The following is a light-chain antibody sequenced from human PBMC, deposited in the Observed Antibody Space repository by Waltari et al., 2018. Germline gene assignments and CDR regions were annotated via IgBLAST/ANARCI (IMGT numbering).Light chain of an antibody. CDR2: DAS. J-gene: IGKJ4*01. V-gene: IGKV3-11*01. CDR3: QQRRNWPLT. CDR1: QSVGTY. Sequence: EIVLTQSPAILSFSPGERATLSCRASQSVGTYLAWYQQRPGQSPRLLIYDASNGATGIPARFTGSGSETDFTLTISSLQPEDFAVYYCQQRRNWPLTFGGGTRVQI.